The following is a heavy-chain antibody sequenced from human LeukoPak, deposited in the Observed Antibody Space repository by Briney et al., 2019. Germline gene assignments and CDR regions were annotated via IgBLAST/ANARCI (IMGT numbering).Heavy chain of an antibody. J-gene: IGHJ5*02. D-gene: IGHD4-17*01. V-gene: IGHV4-4*07. CDR1: GGSISSYY. Sequence: SETLSFTCTVSGGSISSYYWSWMRQPAGKGLEWIGRIYSSGSTKYNPSLKSRVTMSVDTSKNQSSLKLSSVTAADTAVYYCARDKTGDYGDLNWFDPWGQGTLVTVSS. CDR3: ARDKTGDYGDLNWFDP. CDR2: IYSSGST.